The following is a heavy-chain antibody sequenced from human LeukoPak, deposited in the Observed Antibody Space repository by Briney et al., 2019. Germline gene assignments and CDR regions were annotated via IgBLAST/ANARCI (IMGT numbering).Heavy chain of an antibody. CDR3: AKDLNYDYFDY. D-gene: IGHD1-7*01. CDR1: GFTVSSNY. CDR2: IYSGGST. V-gene: IGHV3-53*05. J-gene: IGHJ4*02. Sequence: GGSLRLSCAASGFTVSSNYMSWVRQAPGKGLEWVSIIYSGGSTFYADSVKGRFTISRDNSKNTLYLQMNSLRAADTAVYYCAKDLNYDYFDYWGQGTLVTVSS.